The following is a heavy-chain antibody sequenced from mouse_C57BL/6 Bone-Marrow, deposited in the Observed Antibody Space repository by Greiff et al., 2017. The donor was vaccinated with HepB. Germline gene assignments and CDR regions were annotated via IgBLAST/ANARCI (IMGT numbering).Heavy chain of an antibody. D-gene: IGHD1-1*01. Sequence: QVQLKESGPGLVAPSQSLSITCTVSGFSLTSYAISWVRQPPGKGLEWLGVIWTGGGTNYNSALKSRLSISKDNSKSQVFLKMNSLQTDDTARYYCAKFITTGEGYAMDYWGQGTSVTVSS. CDR2: IWTGGGT. CDR1: GFSLTSYA. CDR3: AKFITTGEGYAMDY. J-gene: IGHJ4*01. V-gene: IGHV2-9-1*01.